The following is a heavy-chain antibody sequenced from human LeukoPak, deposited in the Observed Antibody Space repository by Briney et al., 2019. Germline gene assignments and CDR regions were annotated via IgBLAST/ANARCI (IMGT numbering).Heavy chain of an antibody. CDR1: GLTFSSYW. CDR2: ISYDGSNK. V-gene: IGHV3-30-3*01. Sequence: GGSLRLSCVASGLTFSSYWMSWVRQAPGKGLEWVAVISYDGSNKYYADSVKGRFTISRDNSKNMLYLQMNSLRAEDTAVYYCASDHGDYPTDYWGQGTLVTVSS. J-gene: IGHJ4*02. CDR3: ASDHGDYPTDY. D-gene: IGHD4-17*01.